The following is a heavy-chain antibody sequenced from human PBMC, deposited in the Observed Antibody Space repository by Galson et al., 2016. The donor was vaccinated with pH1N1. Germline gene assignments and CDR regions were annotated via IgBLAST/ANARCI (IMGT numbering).Heavy chain of an antibody. D-gene: IGHD4-11*01. V-gene: IGHV3-30*04. CDR2: ISKDGNNV. CDR1: GFTLSCCA. CDR3: ARSLDFSFDY. Sequence: SLRLSCAASGFTLSCCAMHWVRQAPGKGLECVALISKDGNNVYYADSVKGRFTISRDSSNNTLYLQMNSPRTEDTAIYYCARSLDFSFDYWGQGALVTVAS. J-gene: IGHJ4*02.